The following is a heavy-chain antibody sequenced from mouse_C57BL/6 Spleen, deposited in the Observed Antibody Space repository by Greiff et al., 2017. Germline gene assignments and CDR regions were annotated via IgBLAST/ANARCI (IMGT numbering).Heavy chain of an antibody. J-gene: IGHJ4*01. Sequence: EVQLVESGPGLVKPSQSLSLTCSVTGYSITSGYYWNWIRQFPGNKLEWMGYISYDGSNNYNPSLKNRISITRDTSKNQFFLKLNSVTTEDTATYYCAREGNYYGSSYAMDYWGQGTSVTVSS. D-gene: IGHD1-1*01. CDR1: GYSITSGYY. V-gene: IGHV3-6*01. CDR2: ISYDGSN. CDR3: AREGNYYGSSYAMDY.